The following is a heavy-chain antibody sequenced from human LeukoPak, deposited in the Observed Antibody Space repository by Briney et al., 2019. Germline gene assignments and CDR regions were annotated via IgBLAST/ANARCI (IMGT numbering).Heavy chain of an antibody. CDR2: INHSGST. V-gene: IGHV4-34*01. Sequence: SETLSLTCAVYGGSFSGYYWSWIRQPPGKGLEWIGEINHSGSTNYNPSLKSRVTMSVDTSKNQFSLKLSSVTAADTAVYYCARSEYYYDSSGYYHHYFDYWGQGTLVTVSS. CDR1: GGSFSGYY. CDR3: ARSEYYYDSSGYYHHYFDY. D-gene: IGHD3-22*01. J-gene: IGHJ4*02.